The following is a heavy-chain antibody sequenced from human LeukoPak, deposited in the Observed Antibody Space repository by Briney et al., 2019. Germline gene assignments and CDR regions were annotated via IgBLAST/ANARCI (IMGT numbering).Heavy chain of an antibody. CDR1: GFTFSGFS. V-gene: IGHV3-53*01. Sequence: GGSLRLSCAASGFTFSGFSMSWVRQAPGKGLEWVSVLYSDGTTYYADSVKGRFTISRDNSKNTLYLQMNNLRAEDTAVYYCAKESGALGAPLYDYWGRGILVTASS. J-gene: IGHJ4*02. CDR3: AKESGALGAPLYDY. CDR2: LYSDGTT. D-gene: IGHD4/OR15-4a*01.